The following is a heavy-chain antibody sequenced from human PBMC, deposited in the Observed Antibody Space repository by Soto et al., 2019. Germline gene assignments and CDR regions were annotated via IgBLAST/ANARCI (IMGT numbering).Heavy chain of an antibody. CDR1: GYTFTSYY. D-gene: IGHD2-21*01. V-gene: IGHV1-46*01. CDR3: ATAPLFDERSYYYYYYTDV. Sequence: ASVKVSCKASGYTFTSYYMHWVRQAPGQGLEWMGIINPSGGSTSYAQKFQGRVTMTRDTSTSTVYMELSSLRSEDTAVYYCATAPLFDERSYYYYYYTDVWRKGPTVTVSS. J-gene: IGHJ6*03. CDR2: INPSGGST.